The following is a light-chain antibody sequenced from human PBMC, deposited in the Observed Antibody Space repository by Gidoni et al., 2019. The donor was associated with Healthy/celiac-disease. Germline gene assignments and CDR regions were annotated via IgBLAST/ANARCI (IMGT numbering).Light chain of an antibody. V-gene: IGLV2-14*01. CDR2: EVS. CDR3: SSYTSSSTPYV. Sequence: QSALTQPASVSGSPGQSITISCTGTSSDVGGYNYVSWYQQHPGKAPNLMIYEVSNRPSGVSNRFSGSKSGNTASLTISGLQAEDEADYYCSSYTSSSTPYVFGPGTKVTVL. J-gene: IGLJ1*01. CDR1: SSDVGGYNY.